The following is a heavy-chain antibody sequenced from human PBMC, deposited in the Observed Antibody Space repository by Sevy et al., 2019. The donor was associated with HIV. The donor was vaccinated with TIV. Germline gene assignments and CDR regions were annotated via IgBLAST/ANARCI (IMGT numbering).Heavy chain of an antibody. CDR1: GGPISSYY. J-gene: IGHJ5*02. CDR3: ARAPPVRSGDDSLNWFDP. Sequence: SETLSLTCSVSGGPISSYYWSWIRQPPGKRLEWIGYIHCSGSTNYNPSLNSRLTISVDTSKNQFSLRLTFVTAADTAVYYCARAPPVRSGDDSLNWFDPWGQGILVTVSS. D-gene: IGHD5-12*01. V-gene: IGHV4-59*01. CDR2: IHCSGST.